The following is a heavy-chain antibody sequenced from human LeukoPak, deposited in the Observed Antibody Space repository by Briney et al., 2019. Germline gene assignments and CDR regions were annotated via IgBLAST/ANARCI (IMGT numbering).Heavy chain of an antibody. CDR1: GGSISIYY. J-gene: IGHJ4*02. CDR3: ARDHSIAAAGTFDY. Sequence: SETLSLTCTVSGGSISIYYWSWIRQPAGKGLEWIGRIYTSGTTHYNPSLKSRVTISVDTSKNQFSLKLRSVTAADTAVYYCARDHSIAAAGTFDYWGQGTLVTVSS. CDR2: IYTSGTT. D-gene: IGHD6-13*01. V-gene: IGHV4-4*07.